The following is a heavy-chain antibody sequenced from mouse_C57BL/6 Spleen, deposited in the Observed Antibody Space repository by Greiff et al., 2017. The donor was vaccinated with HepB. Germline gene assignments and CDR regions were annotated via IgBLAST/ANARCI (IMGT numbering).Heavy chain of an antibody. CDR3: ASPIYYDYSWFAY. CDR1: GFTFSSYT. V-gene: IGHV5-9*01. Sequence: DVKLVESGGGLVKPGGSLKLSCAASGFTFSSYTMSWVRQTPEKRLEWVATISGGGGNTYYPDSVKGRFTISRDNAKNTLYLQMSSLRSEDTALYYCASPIYYDYSWFAYWGQGTLVTVSA. CDR2: ISGGGGNT. D-gene: IGHD2-4*01. J-gene: IGHJ3*01.